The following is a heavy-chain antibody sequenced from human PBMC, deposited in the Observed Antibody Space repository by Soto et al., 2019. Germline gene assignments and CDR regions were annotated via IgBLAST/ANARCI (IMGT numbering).Heavy chain of an antibody. CDR3: ARVDVVVPAAIDWFDP. D-gene: IGHD2-2*01. J-gene: IGHJ5*02. CDR1: GGSISSYC. V-gene: IGHV4-59*01. CDR2: IYYSGST. Sequence: SETLSLTCTVSGGSISSYCWSWIRQPPGKGLEWIGYIYYSGSTNYNPSLKSRVTISVDTSKNQFSLKLSSVTAADTAVYYCARVDVVVPAAIDWFDPWSQGTLVTVSS.